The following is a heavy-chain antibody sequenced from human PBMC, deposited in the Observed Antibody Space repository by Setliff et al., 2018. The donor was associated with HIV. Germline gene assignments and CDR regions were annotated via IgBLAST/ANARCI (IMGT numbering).Heavy chain of an antibody. D-gene: IGHD2-15*01. Sequence: GGSLRLSCAASGFTFSTYSMNWVRQAPGKGLEWVSYISSSGSTIYYADSVKGRFTISRDNAKNSLSLQMDSLRAEDTAVYYCARDWEVVAVTAHMAVWGKGTTVTVSS. J-gene: IGHJ6*03. CDR2: ISSSGSTI. V-gene: IGHV3-48*01. CDR1: GFTFSTYS. CDR3: ARDWEVVAVTAHMAV.